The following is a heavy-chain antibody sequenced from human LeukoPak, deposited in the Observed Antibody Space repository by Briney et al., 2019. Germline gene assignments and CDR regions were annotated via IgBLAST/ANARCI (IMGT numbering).Heavy chain of an antibody. CDR3: AREGSSGWYPNDAFDI. D-gene: IGHD6-19*01. Sequence: GASVKVSCKASGGTFSSYAISWVRQAPGQGLEWMGRIIPILGIANYAQKFQGRVTITADKSTSTAYMELSSLRSEDTAVYYCAREGSSGWYPNDAFDIWGQGTMVTVSP. V-gene: IGHV1-69*04. CDR1: GGTFSSYA. CDR2: IIPILGIA. J-gene: IGHJ3*02.